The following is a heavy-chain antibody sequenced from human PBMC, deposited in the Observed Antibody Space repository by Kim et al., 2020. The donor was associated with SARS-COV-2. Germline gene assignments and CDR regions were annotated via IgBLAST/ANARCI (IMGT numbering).Heavy chain of an antibody. Sequence: GGSLRLSCAASGFTFSSYGMHWVRQAPGKGLEWVAVIWYDGSNKYYADSVKGRFTISRDNSKNTLYLQMNSLRAEDTAVYYCARAPGGSGWYASFDYWGQGTLVTVSS. CDR3: ARAPGGSGWYASFDY. J-gene: IGHJ4*02. D-gene: IGHD6-19*01. CDR2: IWYDGSNK. V-gene: IGHV3-33*01. CDR1: GFTFSSYG.